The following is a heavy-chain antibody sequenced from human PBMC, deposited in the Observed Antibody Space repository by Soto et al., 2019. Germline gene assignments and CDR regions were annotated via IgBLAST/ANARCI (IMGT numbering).Heavy chain of an antibody. J-gene: IGHJ4*02. D-gene: IGHD6-13*01. CDR3: PGGGYSRSWHLEGY. CDR2: IWYDGSYK. CDR1: GFTISGHG. Sequence: GGSLRLSCEASGFTISGHGMHWVRQAPGKGLEWVAVIWYDGSYKYYADSVKGRFTISRDNSKNTLYLQMNSLRAEDTAVYYCPGGGYSRSWHLEGYWGQETVVTVSS. V-gene: IGHV3-33*08.